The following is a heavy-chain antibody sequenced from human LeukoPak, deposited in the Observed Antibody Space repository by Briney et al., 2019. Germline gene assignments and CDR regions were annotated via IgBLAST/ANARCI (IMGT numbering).Heavy chain of an antibody. CDR1: GFSFSDYD. CDR2: MSLSTSGK. D-gene: IGHD5-24*01. CDR3: ARASFQRWLQLGGD. V-gene: IGHV3-11*06. Sequence: GGSLRLSCAASGFSFSDYDMSWVRQAPGKGLEWASSMSLSTSGKTYADSVKGRFTISRDNAKNSLYLQMNSLRDEDTAVYYCARASFQRWLQLGGDWGQGALVTVSS. J-gene: IGHJ4*02.